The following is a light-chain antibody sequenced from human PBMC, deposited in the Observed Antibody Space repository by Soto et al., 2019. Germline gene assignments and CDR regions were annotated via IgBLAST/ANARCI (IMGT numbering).Light chain of an antibody. V-gene: IGKV3-20*01. Sequence: EILLTQSPGTLSLSPGERSTLSCRAIQIVSSSYLAWYQQKPGQAPRLLIYGASSRATGIPDRFSGSGPGTDFTLTISRLEPEDFAVYYCQQYGSSPPITFGQGTRLEI. CDR1: QIVSSSY. CDR2: GAS. J-gene: IGKJ5*01. CDR3: QQYGSSPPIT.